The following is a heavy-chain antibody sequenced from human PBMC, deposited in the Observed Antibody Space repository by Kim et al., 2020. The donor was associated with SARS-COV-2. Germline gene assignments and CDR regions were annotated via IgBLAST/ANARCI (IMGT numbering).Heavy chain of an antibody. Sequence: GGSLRLSCAASGFTFSNYAMSWVRQAPGKGLEWISCISDSGGNTYYADSVKGRFTISRDTSKNTLYLQLNSLRAEDTAIYFCAKEHYTGSGPDLWGRGTLVTVSS. V-gene: IGHV3-23*01. CDR3: AKEHYTGSGPDL. J-gene: IGHJ2*01. CDR1: GFTFSNYA. CDR2: ISDSGGNT. D-gene: IGHD3-10*01.